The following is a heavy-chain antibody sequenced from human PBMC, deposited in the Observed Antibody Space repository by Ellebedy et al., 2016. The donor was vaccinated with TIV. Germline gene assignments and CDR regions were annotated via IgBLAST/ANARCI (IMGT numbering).Heavy chain of an antibody. V-gene: IGHV4-34*01. CDR2: INQSGDT. J-gene: IGHJ6*02. D-gene: IGHD5-12*01. Sequence: SETLSLTCDVYGGSSGVNHWNWIRQPPGKGLEWIGEINQSGDTNYNPSLKSRVTISLDTSKNQFSLKLTSVTAADTALYYCARGRWQRLPPDYFYYALDVWGQGTAVTVSS. CDR3: ARGRWQRLPPDYFYYALDV. CDR1: GGSSGVNH.